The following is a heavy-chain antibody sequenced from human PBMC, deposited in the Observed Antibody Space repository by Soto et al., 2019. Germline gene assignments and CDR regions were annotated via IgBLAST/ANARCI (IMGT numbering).Heavy chain of an antibody. D-gene: IGHD5-18*01. CDR2: ISGSGGST. CDR3: AKGHMLQLWFLFDY. CDR1: GFTFSSYA. Sequence: EVQLLESGGGLVQPGGSLRLSCAASGFTFSSYAMSWVRQAPGKGLEWVSAISGSGGSTYYADSVKGRFTISRDNSENTLYLQMNSLIDEDTAVYYCAKGHMLQLWFLFDYWGQGTLVTVSS. J-gene: IGHJ4*02. V-gene: IGHV3-23*01.